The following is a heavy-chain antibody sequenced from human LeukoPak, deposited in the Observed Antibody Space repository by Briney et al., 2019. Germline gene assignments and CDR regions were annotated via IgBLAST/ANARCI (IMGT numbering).Heavy chain of an antibody. J-gene: IGHJ3*02. CDR3: ATIVLAYCGGDCPYDAFDI. CDR1: GGSVSSGSYY. CDR2: IYYSGST. V-gene: IGHV4-61*01. Sequence: SETPSLTCTVSGGSVSSGSYYWSWIRQPPGKGLEWIGYIYYSGSTNYNPSLKSRVTISVDTSKNQFSLKLSSVTAADTAVYYCATIVLAYCGGDCPYDAFDIWGQGTMVTVSS. D-gene: IGHD2-21*01.